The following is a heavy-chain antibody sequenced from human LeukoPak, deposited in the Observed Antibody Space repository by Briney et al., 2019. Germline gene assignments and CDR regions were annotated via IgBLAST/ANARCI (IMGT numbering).Heavy chain of an antibody. D-gene: IGHD3-9*01. CDR1: GFTFDDYA. CDR2: ISWKSGSI. V-gene: IGHV3-9*03. J-gene: IGHJ3*02. Sequence: PGRSLRLSCAASGFTFDDYAMHWVRQGPGKCLEWVSGISWKSGSIGYADSVKGRFTISRDNAKNSLYLQMNSLRVEDMALYYCAKAASYDILTGETDDAFDIWGQGTLVTVSS. CDR3: AKAASYDILTGETDDAFDI.